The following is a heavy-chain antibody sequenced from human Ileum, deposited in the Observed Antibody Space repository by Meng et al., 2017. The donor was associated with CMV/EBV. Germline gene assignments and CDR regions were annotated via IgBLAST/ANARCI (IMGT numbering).Heavy chain of an antibody. Sequence: QVALQESGTGLMKPAETLSRTCTVSGASISSTYWTWIRQPPGKGLEWIGYIYYSGSTYYNPSLKSRVTISADTSKNQFSLKLNSVTAADTAVYYCASGSPQLGYVWGQGTLVTVSS. CDR3: ASGSPQLGYV. CDR2: IYYSGST. D-gene: IGHD1-1*01. V-gene: IGHV4-59*06. CDR1: GASISSTY. J-gene: IGHJ4*02.